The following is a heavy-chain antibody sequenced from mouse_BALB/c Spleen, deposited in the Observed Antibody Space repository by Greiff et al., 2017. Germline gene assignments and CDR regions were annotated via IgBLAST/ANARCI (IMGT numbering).Heavy chain of an antibody. D-gene: IGHD1-1*01. V-gene: IGHV5-6-3*01. CDR2: INSNGGST. Sequence: DVKLVESGGGLVQPGGSLKLSCAASGFTFSSYGMSWVRQTPDKRLELVATINSNGGSTYYPDSVKGRFTISRDNANNTLYLQMSSLKSEDTAMYYCARVYYYGSSWYFDVWGAGTTVTVSS. CDR3: ARVYYYGSSWYFDV. J-gene: IGHJ1*01. CDR1: GFTFSSYG.